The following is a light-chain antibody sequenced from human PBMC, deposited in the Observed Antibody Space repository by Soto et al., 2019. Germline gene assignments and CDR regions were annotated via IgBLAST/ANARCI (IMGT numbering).Light chain of an antibody. CDR3: QQYNRSLT. CDR1: QSLSSNN. J-gene: IGKJ4*01. Sequence: EIVLTQAPGTVSFSRGERATLSCRASQSLSSNNLAWYRQNQGQAPRLLVYGASNRATGVPDRFSGSGSGTDFTLTISRLETEDFAVYFCQQYNRSLTFRGGTQV. CDR2: GAS. V-gene: IGKV3-20*01.